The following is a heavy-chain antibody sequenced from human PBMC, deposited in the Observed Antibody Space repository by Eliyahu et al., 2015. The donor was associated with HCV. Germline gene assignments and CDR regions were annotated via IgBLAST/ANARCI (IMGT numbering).Heavy chain of an antibody. Sequence: EVQLVESGGXLVQPGGSXRLSCAASGFTFDIYDMHWVRXAPGQGLEWVSTIGTAGDTYYPDSVKGRFTMSRENAKSSFSLHMNSLTVGDTAVYYCARGAWNQGFDFDRWGQGTLVTVSS. CDR2: IGTAGDT. D-gene: IGHD1-14*01. CDR1: GFTFDIYD. V-gene: IGHV3-13*01. J-gene: IGHJ4*02. CDR3: ARGAWNQGFDFDR.